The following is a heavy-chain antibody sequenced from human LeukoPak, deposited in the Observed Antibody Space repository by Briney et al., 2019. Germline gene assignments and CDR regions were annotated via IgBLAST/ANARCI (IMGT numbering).Heavy chain of an antibody. Sequence: GGSLRLSCAASGFTFSSYAMHWVRQAPGKGLEWVAVISYDGSNKYYADSVKGRFTISRDSSKNTLYLQMNSLRAEDTAVYYCARDYALRYFDWLSEGGFDYWGQGTLVTVSS. V-gene: IGHV3-30-3*01. D-gene: IGHD3-9*01. CDR2: ISYDGSNK. CDR3: ARDYALRYFDWLSEGGFDY. CDR1: GFTFSSYA. J-gene: IGHJ4*02.